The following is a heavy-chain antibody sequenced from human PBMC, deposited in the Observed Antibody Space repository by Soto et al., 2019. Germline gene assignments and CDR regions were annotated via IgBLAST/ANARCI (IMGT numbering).Heavy chain of an antibody. CDR1: GFTFSMYS. Sequence: PGGSLRLSCKVSGFTFSMYSMSWVRQSPGKGLEWVAKIPQEGVDGHYADSVKGRFTISRDNGKNSLYLQLNNLRAEDTAVYYCARDHLILPAHDFFYGSDVWGRGATVTDSS. J-gene: IGHJ6*02. CDR2: IPQEGVDG. D-gene: IGHD2-21*02. V-gene: IGHV3-7*03. CDR3: ARDHLILPAHDFFYGSDV.